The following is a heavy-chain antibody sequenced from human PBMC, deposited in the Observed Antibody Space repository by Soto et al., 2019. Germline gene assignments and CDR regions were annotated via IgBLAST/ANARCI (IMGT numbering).Heavy chain of an antibody. CDR3: ARLREAVYFDY. V-gene: IGHV4-39*01. J-gene: IGHJ4*02. CDR2: IYYSGST. Sequence: SETLSLTCTVSGGSISSSSYYWGWIRQPPGKGLEWIGSIYYSGSTYYNPSLKSRVTISVDTSKNQFSLKLSSVTAADTAVYYCARLREAVYFDYWGQRTLVTVSS. D-gene: IGHD1-26*01. CDR1: GGSISSSSYY.